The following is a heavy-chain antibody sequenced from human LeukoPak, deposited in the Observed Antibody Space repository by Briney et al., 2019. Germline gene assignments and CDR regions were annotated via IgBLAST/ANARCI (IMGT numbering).Heavy chain of an antibody. D-gene: IGHD3-10*01. CDR3: AKGPWFGEPLDY. J-gene: IGHJ4*02. CDR1: GFTFSSYA. V-gene: IGHV3-23*01. Sequence: SGGSLRLSCAASGFTFSSYAMGWVRQAPGKGLEWVSVISGSGGSTYYADSVKGRFTISRDNSKNTLYLQMNSLRAEDTAVYYCAKGPWFGEPLDYWGQGTLVTVSS. CDR2: ISGSGGST.